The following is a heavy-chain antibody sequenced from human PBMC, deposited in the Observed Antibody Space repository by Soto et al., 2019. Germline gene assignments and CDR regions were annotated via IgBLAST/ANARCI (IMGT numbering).Heavy chain of an antibody. D-gene: IGHD2-21*01. CDR2: IYYSGST. V-gene: IGHV4-59*01. J-gene: IGHJ4*02. CDR1: GGSISSYY. Sequence: SETLSLTCTVSGGSISSYYWSWIRQPPGKGLEWIGYIYYSGSTNYNPSLKSRVTISVDTSKNQFSLKLSSVTAADTAVYYCARIESPYYFDYWGQGTLVTVSS. CDR3: ARIESPYYFDY.